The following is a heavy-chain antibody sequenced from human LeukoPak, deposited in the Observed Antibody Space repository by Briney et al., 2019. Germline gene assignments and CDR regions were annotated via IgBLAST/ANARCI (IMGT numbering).Heavy chain of an antibody. CDR1: GFTFRDYV. CDR2: TSSDLNVK. D-gene: IGHD3-10*01. J-gene: IGHJ4*02. CDR3: AREGYYGSGSPPSLYFDY. V-gene: IGHV3-30-3*01. Sequence: GGSLRLSCAASGFTFRDYVIHWVRQAPGKGLEWVAVTSSDLNVKLYADSVKGRFTISRDNSRSTLYLQMNSLRPEDTAIYYCAREGYYGSGSPPSLYFDYWGQGTLVTVSS.